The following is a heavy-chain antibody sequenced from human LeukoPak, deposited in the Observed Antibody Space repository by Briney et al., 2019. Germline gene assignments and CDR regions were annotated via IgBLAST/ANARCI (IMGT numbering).Heavy chain of an antibody. J-gene: IGHJ4*02. D-gene: IGHD2-2*01. Sequence: SETPSLTCTVSGGSISSSTYYWGWIRQPPGKGLEWIGSIYYSGSTYYNPSLKSRVTISVDTSKKQFSLKLSSVTAADTAVYYCARRGEGSSMSRFEYWGQGTLVTVSS. V-gene: IGHV4-39*01. CDR1: GGSISSSTYY. CDR3: ARRGEGSSMSRFEY. CDR2: IYYSGST.